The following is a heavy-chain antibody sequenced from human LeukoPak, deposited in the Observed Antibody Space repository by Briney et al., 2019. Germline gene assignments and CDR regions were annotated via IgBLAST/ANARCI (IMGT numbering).Heavy chain of an antibody. CDR2: INPNSGGT. D-gene: IGHD2-8*01. J-gene: IGHJ4*02. CDR3: ARAGYCTNGVCYSYFDY. CDR1: GYTFTGYY. Sequence: ASVKVSCKASGYTFTGYYMHWVRPAPGQGLEWMGRINPNSGGTNYAQKFQGRVTMARDTSISTAYMELSRLRSDDTAVYYCARAGYCTNGVCYSYFDYWGQGALVTVSS. V-gene: IGHV1-2*06.